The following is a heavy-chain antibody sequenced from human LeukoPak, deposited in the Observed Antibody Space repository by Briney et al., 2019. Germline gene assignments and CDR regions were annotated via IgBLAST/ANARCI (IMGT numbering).Heavy chain of an antibody. CDR2: INHSGST. Sequence: SETLSLTCAVYGGSFSGYYWSWIRQPPGKGLEWIGEINHSGSTNYNPSLKSRVTISVDTSKNQFSLKPSSVTAADTAVYYCASHRLKRSYGDHYYFDYWGQGTLVTVSS. D-gene: IGHD4-17*01. CDR3: ASHRLKRSYGDHYYFDY. J-gene: IGHJ4*02. V-gene: IGHV4-34*01. CDR1: GGSFSGYY.